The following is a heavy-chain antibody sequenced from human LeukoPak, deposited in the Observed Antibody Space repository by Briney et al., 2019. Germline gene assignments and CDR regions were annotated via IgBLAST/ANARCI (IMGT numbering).Heavy chain of an antibody. Sequence: SETLSLTCTVSGGSISSSSYYWGWIRQPPGKGLEWIGSIYYSGSTYYNPSLKSRVTISVDTSKNQFSLKLSSVTAADTAVYYCARDARGLFGVLVNGGWGQGTLVTVSS. V-gene: IGHV4-39*07. D-gene: IGHD3-3*01. CDR2: IYYSGST. CDR1: GGSISSSSYY. CDR3: ARDARGLFGVLVNGG. J-gene: IGHJ4*02.